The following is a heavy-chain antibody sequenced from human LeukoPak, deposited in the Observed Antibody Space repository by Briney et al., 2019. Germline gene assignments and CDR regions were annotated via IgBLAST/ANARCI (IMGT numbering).Heavy chain of an antibody. J-gene: IGHJ4*02. CDR3: ARLYFDSSGYYQICYFDY. Sequence: SETLSLTCTVSGGPISSSSYYWSWIRQPPGKGLEWIGSIYYSGSTYYNPSLKSRVTISVDTSKNQFSLNLSSVTAADTAVYYCARLYFDSSGYYQICYFDYWGQGTLVTVSS. CDR1: GGPISSSSYY. CDR2: IYYSGST. D-gene: IGHD3-22*01. V-gene: IGHV4-39*01.